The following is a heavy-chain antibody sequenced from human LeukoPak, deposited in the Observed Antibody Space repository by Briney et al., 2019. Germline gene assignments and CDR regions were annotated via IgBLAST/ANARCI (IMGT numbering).Heavy chain of an antibody. Sequence: PGGSLRLSCAASGFSFSSYVIHWVRQAPGKGLEWVAVISSDGASKYYADSVKGRFTISRDNSKNTLYLQMNSLTTEDTALYYRARGSGWYLGRDWGQGTLVTVSS. J-gene: IGHJ4*02. CDR1: GFSFSSYV. D-gene: IGHD6-19*01. CDR3: ARGSGWYLGRD. V-gene: IGHV3-30-3*01. CDR2: ISSDGASK.